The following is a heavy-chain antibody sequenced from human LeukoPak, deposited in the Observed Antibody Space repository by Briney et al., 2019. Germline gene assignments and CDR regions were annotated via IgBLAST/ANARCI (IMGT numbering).Heavy chain of an antibody. J-gene: IGHJ4*02. D-gene: IGHD3-22*01. CDR2: INHSGST. CDR3: ARGPRKPRAITTGIDY. CDR1: GGSFSGYY. Sequence: SETLSLTCTVYGGSFSGYYWSWIRQPPGKGLEWIGEINHSGSTNYNPSLKSRVAISVDTSKNQFSLKLSSVTAADTAVYYCARGPRKPRAITTGIDYWGQGTLVTVSS. V-gene: IGHV4-34*01.